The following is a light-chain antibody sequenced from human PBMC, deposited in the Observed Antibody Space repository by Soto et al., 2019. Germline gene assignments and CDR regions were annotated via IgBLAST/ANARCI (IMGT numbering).Light chain of an antibody. CDR1: QSLLHTNGYTF. V-gene: IGKV2-28*01. CDR3: MQALQTPLT. Sequence: VMTQSPLSLPVTPGEPASISCTSSQSLLHTNGYTFLDWYLQKPGQSPQLLIYLGSNRASGVPDRFSGSGSGTNFTLKISRVEAEDVGVYYCMQALQTPLTFGGGTKVDIK. CDR2: LGS. J-gene: IGKJ4*01.